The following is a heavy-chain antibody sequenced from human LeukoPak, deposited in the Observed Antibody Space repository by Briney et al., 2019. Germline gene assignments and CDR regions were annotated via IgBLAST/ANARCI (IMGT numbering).Heavy chain of an antibody. Sequence: YPGGSLRLSCAASGFTFSSNWMHWVRQGPGKGLVWVSRINPDGSRTDYAESVKGRFTISRDKAKNTLSLEMNSLGDEDTAVYYCSRDFNVRNDFWGQGTLVTVSS. CDR1: GFTFSSNW. J-gene: IGHJ4*02. V-gene: IGHV3-74*01. CDR2: INPDGSRT. D-gene: IGHD1-14*01. CDR3: SRDFNVRNDF.